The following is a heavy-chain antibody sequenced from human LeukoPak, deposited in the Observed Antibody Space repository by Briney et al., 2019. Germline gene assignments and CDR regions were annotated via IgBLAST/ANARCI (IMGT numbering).Heavy chain of an antibody. D-gene: IGHD3-22*01. Sequence: GGSLRLSCAASGFTFSTYEMNWVRQAPGKGLEWVSYISTGGSIIYYADSVNGRFTISRDNAQNSLYLQMNSLRAEDTAVYYCATAYSGYYTYYFDYWGQGTLVTVSS. CDR3: ATAYSGYYTYYFDY. CDR1: GFTFSTYE. CDR2: ISTGGSII. J-gene: IGHJ4*02. V-gene: IGHV3-48*03.